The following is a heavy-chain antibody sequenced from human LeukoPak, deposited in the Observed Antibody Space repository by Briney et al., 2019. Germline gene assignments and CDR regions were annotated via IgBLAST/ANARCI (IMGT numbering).Heavy chain of an antibody. CDR2: IFYSGES. J-gene: IGHJ4*02. D-gene: IGHD3-16*01. V-gene: IGHV4-39*01. CDR1: GGSISGNYY. Sequence: PSETLSLTCTVSGGSISGNYYWGWIRQPPGKGLAWIASIFYSGESNKSPSLKNRVTVSVDTSKNQFFLKLTSVTVADTAVYFCARLGDVEVNGGTLDYWGRGTLVTVSS. CDR3: ARLGDVEVNGGTLDY.